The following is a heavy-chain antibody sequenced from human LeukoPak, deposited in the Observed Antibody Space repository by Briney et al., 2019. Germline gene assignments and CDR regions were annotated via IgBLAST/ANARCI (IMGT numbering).Heavy chain of an antibody. CDR1: VYTFTSYG. CDR3: AREHVRRSYYASKRVAQSSDAFDI. D-gene: IGHD1-26*01. V-gene: IGHV1-18*01. CDR2: ISAYNGNT. J-gene: IGHJ3*02. Sequence: ASVKVSCKASVYTFTSYGISWVRQAPGRGLEWMGWISAYNGNTNYAQKVHGRVTMTTDTSTSTAYKELRSLRSDDAAVYYCAREHVRRSYYASKRVAQSSDAFDIWGQGTMVTVSS.